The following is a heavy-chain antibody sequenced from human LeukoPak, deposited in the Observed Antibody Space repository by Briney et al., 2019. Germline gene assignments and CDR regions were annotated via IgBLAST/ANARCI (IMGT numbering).Heavy chain of an antibody. CDR1: GFTFSSYS. CDR3: VRGGGRGDYNERYYFDY. V-gene: IGHV3-48*04. J-gene: IGHJ4*02. D-gene: IGHD3-22*01. CDR2: ISSSGGTI. Sequence: GGSLRLSCGASGFTFSSYSMNWVRQAPGKGLEWVSYISSSGGTIFYSDSVKGRFTISRDNAKNSLHLQMNSLRAEDTALYYCVRGGGRGDYNERYYFDYWGQGTLVTVSS.